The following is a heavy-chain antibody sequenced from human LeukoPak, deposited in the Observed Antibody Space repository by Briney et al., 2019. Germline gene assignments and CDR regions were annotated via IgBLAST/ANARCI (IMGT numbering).Heavy chain of an antibody. Sequence: PGGSLRLSCAASGFTFSSYSMNWVRQAPGKGLEWVSSISSSSSYIYYADSVKGRFTISRDNAKNSLYLQMNSPRAEDTAVYYCARDKGHIVVVVAAIDAFDIWGQGTMVTVSS. CDR3: ARDKGHIVVVVAAIDAFDI. CDR1: GFTFSSYS. CDR2: ISSSSSYI. D-gene: IGHD2-15*01. J-gene: IGHJ3*02. V-gene: IGHV3-21*01.